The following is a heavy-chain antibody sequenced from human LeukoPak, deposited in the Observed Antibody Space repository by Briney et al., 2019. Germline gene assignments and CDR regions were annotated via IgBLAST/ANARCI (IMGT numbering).Heavy chain of an antibody. V-gene: IGHV3-53*01. CDR3: ASYDISSRRDY. D-gene: IGHD3-22*01. CDR1: GFTFSSYS. CDR2: IYASGTT. Sequence: GGSLRLSCAASGFTFSSYSMNWVRQAPGKGLEWVSAIYASGTTYYADSVRGRFTLSRDDSKNTLFLQLNSLTAEDTAVYYCASYDISSRRDYWGQGTLVTVSS. J-gene: IGHJ4*02.